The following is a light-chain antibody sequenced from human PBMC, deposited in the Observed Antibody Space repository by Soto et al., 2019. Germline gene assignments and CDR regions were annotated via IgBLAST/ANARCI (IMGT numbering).Light chain of an antibody. CDR1: SSDVGVYNY. CDR3: SSYTSRGTYV. V-gene: IGLV2-14*01. Sequence: QSVLTQPASVSGSPGQSITISCTGTSSDVGVYNYVSWYQQHPGKAPKLMIYEDSDRPSGVPNRFSGSKSGNTASLTISGLPADEDAYYYCSSYTSRGTYVFGTGTKVTVL. CDR2: EDS. J-gene: IGLJ1*01.